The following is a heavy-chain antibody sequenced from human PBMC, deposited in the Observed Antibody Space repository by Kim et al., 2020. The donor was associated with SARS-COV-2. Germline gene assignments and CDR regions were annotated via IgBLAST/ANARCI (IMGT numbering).Heavy chain of an antibody. CDR3: ARDRGLSGSLLRGDY. V-gene: IGHV4-39*07. D-gene: IGHD1-26*01. CDR1: GGSISSSSYY. Sequence: SETLSLTCTVSGGSISSSSYYWGWIRQPPGKGLEWIGSIYYSGSTYYNPSLKSRVTISVDTSKNQFSLKLSSVTAADTAVYYCARDRGLSGSLLRGDYWGQGTLVTVSS. CDR2: IYYSGST. J-gene: IGHJ4*02.